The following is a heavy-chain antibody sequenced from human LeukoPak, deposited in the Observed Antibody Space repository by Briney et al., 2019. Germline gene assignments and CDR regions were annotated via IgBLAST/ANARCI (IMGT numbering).Heavy chain of an antibody. CDR1: EFTHTNYA. CDR3: DGADF. CDR2: ISDSGGGT. V-gene: IGHV3-23*01. Sequence: GGSLRLSCAPSEFTHTNYAVNWVRQAPGKGLEWVSTISDSGGGTYYADSVKGRFTISRDNSKNTLYLQMNSLRADDTAVYYCDGADFWGQGTLVTVSS. J-gene: IGHJ4*02.